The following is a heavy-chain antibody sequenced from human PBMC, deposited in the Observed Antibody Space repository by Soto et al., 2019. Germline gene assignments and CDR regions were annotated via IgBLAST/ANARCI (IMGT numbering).Heavy chain of an antibody. D-gene: IGHD2-15*01. CDR2: MNPNSGNT. J-gene: IGHJ3*02. V-gene: IGHV1-8*01. CDR1: GYTFTSYD. Sequence: QVQLVQSGAEVKKPGASVKVSCKASGYTFTSYDINWVRQATGQGREWMGWMNPNSGNTGYAQKFQGRGTMTRNTSISTAYMELSSLRSEDTAVYYCARGIRIRRRNYDAFDIWGQGTMVTVSS. CDR3: ARGIRIRRRNYDAFDI.